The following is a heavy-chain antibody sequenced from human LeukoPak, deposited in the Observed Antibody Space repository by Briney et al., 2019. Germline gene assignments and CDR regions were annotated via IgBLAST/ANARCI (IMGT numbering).Heavy chain of an antibody. CDR1: GFTVSSNY. V-gene: IGHV3-66*01. J-gene: IGHJ6*02. CDR3: ARAPQYQYGSRDPIVNYYAMDI. Sequence: GGSLRLSCEASGFTVSSNYMNWVRQAPPKELEWVSVLHSAGTTYYADSVKGRFTISRDNSKNTLYLQMNTLRAEDTAVYYCARAPQYQYGSRDPIVNYYAMDIWGQGTTVTVCS. CDR2: LHSAGTT. D-gene: IGHD3-10*01.